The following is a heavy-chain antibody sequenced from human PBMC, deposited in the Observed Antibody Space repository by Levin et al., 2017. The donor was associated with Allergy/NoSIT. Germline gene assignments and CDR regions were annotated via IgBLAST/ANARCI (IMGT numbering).Heavy chain of an antibody. CDR3: AGGNPRWFDP. CDR2: TYYRSEWNS. Sequence: SQTLSLTCAISGDRVSTNTASWNWIRQSPSRGLEWLGRTYYRSEWNSDYAVSVRSRITINPDTSKNQFSLRLNSVTPDDTAVYYCAGGNPRWFDPWGQGTLVTVSS. D-gene: IGHD3-16*01. V-gene: IGHV6-1*01. J-gene: IGHJ5*02. CDR1: GDRVSTNTAS.